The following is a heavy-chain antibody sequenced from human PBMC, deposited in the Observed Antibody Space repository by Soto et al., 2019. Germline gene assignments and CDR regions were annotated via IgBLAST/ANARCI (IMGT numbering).Heavy chain of an antibody. J-gene: IGHJ5*02. Sequence: QVQLQESGPGLVKPSETLSLTCTVSGGSISSYYWSWIRQPPGKGLEWIGYIYSSGRTNYNPSLKSRVTIPVDTSKNQFSLKLSSVTAADTAVYYCARSVVVAATAWFDPWGQGTLVTVSS. CDR1: GGSISSYY. CDR3: ARSVVVAATAWFDP. V-gene: IGHV4-59*01. D-gene: IGHD2-15*01. CDR2: IYSSGRT.